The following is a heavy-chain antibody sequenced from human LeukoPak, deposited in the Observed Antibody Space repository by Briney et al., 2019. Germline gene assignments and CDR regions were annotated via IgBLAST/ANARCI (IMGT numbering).Heavy chain of an antibody. D-gene: IGHD3-10*01. J-gene: IGHJ4*02. CDR2: ISWNSGSI. V-gene: IGHV3-9*01. Sequence: GGSLRLSCAASGFTFDDYAMRWVRQAPGKGLKWVSRISWNSGSIGYADSVKGRFTISRDNAKNSLYLQMSSLRAEDTALYYCAKSPKPRWFGESFDYWGQGTLVTVSS. CDR1: GFTFDDYA. CDR3: AKSPKPRWFGESFDY.